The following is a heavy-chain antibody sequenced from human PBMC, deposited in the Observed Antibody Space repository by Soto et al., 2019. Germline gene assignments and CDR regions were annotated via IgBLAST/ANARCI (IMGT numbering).Heavy chain of an antibody. CDR1: GFTVSSYD. V-gene: IGHV3-13*01. J-gene: IGHJ2*01. CDR3: VSAARWLQSSYFDL. Sequence: EVQLVESGGGLVQPGGSLRLSCAASGFTVSSYDMHWVRQATGKGLEWVAGIGTAGDTSYPGSVKGRFTISRENAKNCLYLQMNSLRAGDTAVYYCVSAARWLQSSYFDLWGRGTLVSVSS. D-gene: IGHD5-12*01. CDR2: IGTAGDT.